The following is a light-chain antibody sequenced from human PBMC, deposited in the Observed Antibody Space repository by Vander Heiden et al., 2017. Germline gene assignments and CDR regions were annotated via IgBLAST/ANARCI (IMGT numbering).Light chain of an antibody. CDR3: TQYDKRQPFT. V-gene: IGKV1-33*01. J-gene: IGKJ3*01. Sequence: DIQLTQSPSSLSASVGGSVTITCQASQDISNYLNWYQQKPGKAPKLLIYDASTFETGGPSRISGSGSGTDFTFTISSLQPEDIATYYCTQYDKRQPFTFGPGTKVDIK. CDR1: QDISNY. CDR2: DAS.